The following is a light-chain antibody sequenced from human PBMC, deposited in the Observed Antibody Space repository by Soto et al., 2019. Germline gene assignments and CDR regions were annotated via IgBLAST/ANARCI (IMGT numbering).Light chain of an antibody. CDR1: QSVSSGY. J-gene: IGKJ1*01. CDR2: GAS. Sequence: IVLTQSQGNLSLSPGARANLSCRASQSVSSGYLAWYQQKPGQAPRILIYGASNRATGIPDRFSGSGSGTDFTLTISRLEPEDFAVYYCQQYGSSGTFGQGTKVDIK. V-gene: IGKV3-20*01. CDR3: QQYGSSGT.